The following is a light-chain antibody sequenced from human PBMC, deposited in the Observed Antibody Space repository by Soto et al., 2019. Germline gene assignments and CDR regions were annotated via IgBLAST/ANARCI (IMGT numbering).Light chain of an antibody. V-gene: IGLV1-40*01. CDR1: SSNIGAGYE. J-gene: IGLJ2*01. Sequence: QSVLTQPPSVSGAPGQRVTISCTGSSSNIGAGYEVHWYQQLPGTAPKLLIHGNTNRPAGVPDRFSGSKSGASASLAITGLQAEDESEYYCQSYDSSRGGDVVFGGGTKLTVL. CDR2: GNT. CDR3: QSYDSSRGGDVV.